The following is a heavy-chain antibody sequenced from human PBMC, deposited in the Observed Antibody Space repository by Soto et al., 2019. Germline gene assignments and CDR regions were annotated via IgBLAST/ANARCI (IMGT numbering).Heavy chain of an antibody. J-gene: IGHJ4*02. Sequence: DVELLESGGGLVQPGGSLRLSCAAAGFNFNTFAMTWVRQAPGKGLEWVSYISGGGSTTYYADSVKGRFAISRDNFKNTLYLQRNNLGAEDTAIYYCAKLDFWSSTPDDHWGQGTLVTVSS. CDR1: GFNFNTFA. D-gene: IGHD3-3*01. CDR3: AKLDFWSSTPDDH. V-gene: IGHV3-23*01. CDR2: ISGGGSTT.